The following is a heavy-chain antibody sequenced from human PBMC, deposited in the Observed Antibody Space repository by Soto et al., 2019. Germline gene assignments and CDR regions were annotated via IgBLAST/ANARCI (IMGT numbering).Heavy chain of an antibody. D-gene: IGHD3-22*01. V-gene: IGHV4-39*01. J-gene: IGHJ4*02. Sequence: PSETLSLTCSVSDDSISSSTYYWGWIRQPPGKGLEWLGYIFYTGSTYKNPSLKSRVTISADSSKNQFSVNLTSVTATDTAVYYCARRPSSGYAYYSDYWGQGILGTVSS. CDR2: IFYTGST. CDR3: ARRPSSGYAYYSDY. CDR1: DDSISSSTYY.